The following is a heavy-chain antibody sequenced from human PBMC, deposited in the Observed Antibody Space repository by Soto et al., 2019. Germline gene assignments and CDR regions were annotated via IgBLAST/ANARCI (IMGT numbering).Heavy chain of an antibody. CDR1: GYTFSRFS. V-gene: IGHV1-18*04. CDR3: ARETGVVVIGKGEFEF. Sequence: VQLVQSGAEVKKPGASVKVSCKASGYTFSRFSISWVRQAPGQGLEWMGWISGNTGKTHYAQKFQDRVTMTADTSTNRAHMELRSLRSDDTAVYYCARETGVVVIGKGEFEFWGQGTLVTVSS. CDR2: ISGNTGKT. D-gene: IGHD2-15*01. J-gene: IGHJ4*02.